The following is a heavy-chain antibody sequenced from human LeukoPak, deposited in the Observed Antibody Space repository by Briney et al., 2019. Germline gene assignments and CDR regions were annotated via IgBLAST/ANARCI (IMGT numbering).Heavy chain of an antibody. Sequence: GGSLRLSCAASGFTVSSNYMSWIRQAPGKGLEWVSYISSSGSTIYYADSVKGRFTISRDNAKNSLYLQMNSLRAEDTAVYYCAREGGYDILTGYYKPHYYYYYMDVWGKGTTVTISS. D-gene: IGHD3-9*01. V-gene: IGHV3-11*01. CDR1: GFTVSSNY. CDR3: AREGGYDILTGYYKPHYYYYYMDV. CDR2: ISSSGSTI. J-gene: IGHJ6*03.